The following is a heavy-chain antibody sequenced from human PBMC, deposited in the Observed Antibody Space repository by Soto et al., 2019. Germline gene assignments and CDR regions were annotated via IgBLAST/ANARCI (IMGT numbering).Heavy chain of an antibody. J-gene: IGHJ6*02. V-gene: IGHV1-8*01. Sequence: GASVKVSCKASGYTFTSYDINWVRQATGQGLEWMGWMNPNSGNTGYAQKFQGRVTMTRNTSISTAYMELSSLRSEDTAVYYCARWPSITIGGVVITGNYYGMDVWGQGTTVTVSS. CDR2: MNPNSGNT. D-gene: IGHD3-3*01. CDR1: GYTFTSYD. CDR3: ARWPSITIGGVVITGNYYGMDV.